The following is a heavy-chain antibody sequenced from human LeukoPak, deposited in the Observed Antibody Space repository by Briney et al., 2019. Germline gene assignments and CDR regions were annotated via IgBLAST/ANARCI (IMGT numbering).Heavy chain of an antibody. Sequence: GRSLRLSCAASGFTFDDYAMHWVRQAPGKGLEWVSGISWNSGSIGYADSVKGRFTISRDNAENSLYLQMNSLRAEDTALYYCAKVGDTAMVLDYWGQGTLVTVSS. CDR1: GFTFDDYA. D-gene: IGHD5-18*01. CDR3: AKVGDTAMVLDY. J-gene: IGHJ4*02. CDR2: ISWNSGSI. V-gene: IGHV3-9*01.